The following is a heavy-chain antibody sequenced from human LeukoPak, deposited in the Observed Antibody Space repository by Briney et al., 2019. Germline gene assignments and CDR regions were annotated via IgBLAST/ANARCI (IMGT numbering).Heavy chain of an antibody. Sequence: GGSLRLSCAASGFTFSSYSMNWVRQAPGKGLEWVSIIYIGGSIYYADSVKGRFSVSRDNSNNMLYLQMNSLRAEDTAVYYCAKNMVRGVTYHYDMDVWGQGTTVTVSS. CDR2: IYIGGSI. CDR1: GFTFSSYS. J-gene: IGHJ6*02. D-gene: IGHD3-10*01. CDR3: AKNMVRGVTYHYDMDV. V-gene: IGHV3-66*01.